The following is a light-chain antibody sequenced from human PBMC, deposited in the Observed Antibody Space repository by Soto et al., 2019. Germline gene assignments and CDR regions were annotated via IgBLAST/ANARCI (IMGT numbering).Light chain of an antibody. Sequence: QSALTQPPSASGSPGQSVTISCTGTSSDVGGYNYVSWYQQHPGKAPKLMIYEVSKRPSGVPDRFSGSKSGNTASLTVSGLQAEDEADYYCSSYASGGTLVFGTGTKVTVL. V-gene: IGLV2-8*01. CDR2: EVS. J-gene: IGLJ1*01. CDR3: SSYASGGTLV. CDR1: SSDVGGYNY.